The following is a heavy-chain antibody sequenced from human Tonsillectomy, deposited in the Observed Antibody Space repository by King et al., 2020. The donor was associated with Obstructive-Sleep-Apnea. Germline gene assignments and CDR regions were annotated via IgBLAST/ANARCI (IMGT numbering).Heavy chain of an antibody. J-gene: IGHJ1*01. V-gene: IGHV1-46*01. CDR2: INPSGDTT. CDR3: ASSPYNSAESFQH. D-gene: IGHD6-25*01. CDR1: GYTFTIYY. Sequence: QLVQSGAEVKKPGASVKVSCKASGYTFTIYYMHWVRQAPGQGLEWMGIINPSGDTTTYAQKFQGRVTMTRDTSTSTVYMELSSLRSEDTAVYYCASSPYNSAESFQHWGQGTLVTVSS.